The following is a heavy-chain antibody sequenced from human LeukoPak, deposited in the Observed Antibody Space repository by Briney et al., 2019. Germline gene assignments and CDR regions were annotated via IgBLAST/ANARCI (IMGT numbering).Heavy chain of an antibody. CDR1: GLTVSSNY. CDR2: IYANGDT. D-gene: IGHD3-9*01. CDR3: ARNPDWDVALDI. J-gene: IGHJ3*02. V-gene: IGHV3-66*01. Sequence: GGSLRLSCVASGLTVSSNYMHWVRQAPGKALEWVSVIYANGDTYYGDSGKDRFSISRDTSKNIVYLQTNSLRAEDTAVYYCARNPDWDVALDIWGQGTMVTVSS.